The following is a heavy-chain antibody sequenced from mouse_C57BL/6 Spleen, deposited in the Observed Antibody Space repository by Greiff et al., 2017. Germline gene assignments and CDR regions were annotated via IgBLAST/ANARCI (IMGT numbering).Heavy chain of an antibody. V-gene: IGHV1-4*01. J-gene: IGHJ4*01. Sequence: VKLLQSGAELARPGASVKMSCKASGYTFTSYTMHWVKQRPGQGLEWIGYINPSSGYTKYNQKFKDKSTLTADKSSSTAYMQLSSLTSEDSAVYYCARAPYDYCAVDYWGQGTTGTVSS. CDR3: ARAPYDYCAVDY. CDR2: INPSSGYT. CDR1: GYTFTSYT.